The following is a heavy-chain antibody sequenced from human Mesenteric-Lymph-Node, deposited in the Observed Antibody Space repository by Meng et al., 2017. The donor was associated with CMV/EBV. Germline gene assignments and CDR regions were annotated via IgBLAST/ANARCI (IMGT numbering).Heavy chain of an antibody. D-gene: IGHD6-13*01. CDR1: GFTFNTYD. CDR3: EKPAAGSDYFDS. J-gene: IGHJ4*02. Sequence: VQLLESGGGWVQAGVSLRVSCAASGFTFNTYDMNWVRQAPGKGLEWVSSIDYNGDSTHYIDSVKGRFTISRDNSKNTLYLQMNSLRAEDTGVYYCEKPAAGSDYFDSWGQGTLVTVSS. CDR2: IDYNGDST. V-gene: IGHV3-23*01.